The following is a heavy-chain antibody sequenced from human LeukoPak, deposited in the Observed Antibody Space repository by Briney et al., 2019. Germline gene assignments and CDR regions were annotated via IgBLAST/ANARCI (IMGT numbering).Heavy chain of an antibody. CDR3: ARAHALIVVVPAATNWFDP. CDR2: INHSGST. Sequence: PSETLSLTCAVYGGSFSGYYWSWIRQPPRKGLEWIGEINHSGSTNYNPSLKSRVTISVDTSKNQFSLKLSSVTAADTAVYYCARAHALIVVVPAATNWFDPWGQGTLVTVSS. V-gene: IGHV4-34*01. J-gene: IGHJ5*02. D-gene: IGHD2-2*01. CDR1: GGSFSGYY.